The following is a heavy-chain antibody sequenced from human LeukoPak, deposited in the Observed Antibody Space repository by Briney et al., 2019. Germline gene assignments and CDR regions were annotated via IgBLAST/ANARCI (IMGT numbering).Heavy chain of an antibody. CDR1: EFTFRSYS. CDR2: INRDEGER. CDR3: ARGHHGMDV. Sequence: PGGSLRLFCSASEFTFRSYSMNWVRQAPGKGPEWVAYINRDEGERSYVDSVKGRFSISRDNARNSLYLQMNSLRVDDTAVYYCARGHHGMDVWGQGATVTVCS. V-gene: IGHV3-7*03. J-gene: IGHJ6*02.